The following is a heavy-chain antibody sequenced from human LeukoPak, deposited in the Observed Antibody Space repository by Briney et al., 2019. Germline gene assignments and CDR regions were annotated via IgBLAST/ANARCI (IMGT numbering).Heavy chain of an antibody. CDR3: AKNGQAGTTGRNWFDP. V-gene: IGHV3-23*01. J-gene: IGHJ5*02. CDR1: GFPFSSYA. Sequence: GGSLRLPCAASGFPFSSYAMSWVRQAPGKGLEWVSGVRSSGSSTYYADSVKGRFTISRDNSRNTVYMQMNSLRAEDTAIYSCAKNGQAGTTGRNWFDPWGQGTLVTVSS. CDR2: VRSSGSST. D-gene: IGHD1-1*01.